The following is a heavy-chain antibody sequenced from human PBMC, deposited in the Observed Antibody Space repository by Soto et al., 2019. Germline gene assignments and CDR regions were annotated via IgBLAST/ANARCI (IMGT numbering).Heavy chain of an antibody. CDR3: AKDGGYSYGYYPRYYYGMDV. J-gene: IGHJ6*02. CDR1: GFTLSSYA. Sequence: GGSLRLSCAASGFTLSSYAMIWVRQATGKGLEWVSAISGSGGSTYYADSVKGRFTISRDNSKNTLYLQMNSLRAEDTAVYYCAKDGGYSYGYYPRYYYGMDVWGQGTTVTVSS. CDR2: ISGSGGST. D-gene: IGHD5-18*01. V-gene: IGHV3-23*01.